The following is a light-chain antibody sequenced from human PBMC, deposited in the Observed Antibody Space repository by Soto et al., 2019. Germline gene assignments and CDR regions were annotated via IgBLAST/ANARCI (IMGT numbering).Light chain of an antibody. J-gene: IGKJ2*01. CDR3: QQYDKLPPYT. V-gene: IGKV1-33*01. CDR2: DAS. Sequence: DIQMTQSPSSLSASVGDRVTITCQASQDISNYVNWYQQKPGKAPKLLIYDASNLETGVPSRFSGSGSGTDFTFTISSPQPEDISTYYCQQYDKLPPYTFGQGTKLDIK. CDR1: QDISNY.